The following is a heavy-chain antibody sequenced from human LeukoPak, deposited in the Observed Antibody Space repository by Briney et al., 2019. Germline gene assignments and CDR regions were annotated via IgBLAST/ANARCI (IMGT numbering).Heavy chain of an antibody. CDR1: GYTFTGYY. CDR3: ARVGTSWVREEDY. CDR2: INPHSGGT. Sequence: ASVKVSCKASGYTFTGYYMHWVRQAPGQGLEWMGRINPHSGGTNYAQKFQGRVTMTRDTSISTAYMELSRLRSNDTAVYYCARVGTSWVREEDYWGQGTLVTVSS. V-gene: IGHV1-2*06. J-gene: IGHJ4*02. D-gene: IGHD3-10*01.